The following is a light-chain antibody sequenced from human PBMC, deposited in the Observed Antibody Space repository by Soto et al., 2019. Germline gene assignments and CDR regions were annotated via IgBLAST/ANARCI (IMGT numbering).Light chain of an antibody. J-gene: IGLJ1*01. CDR2: EVN. Sequence: QSALTQPASVSGSAGQSVTISCTGPRSDISDSNFISWYQHSPGKAPRLLIYEVNNRPSGVSRRFSGSKAGNTASLTISGLLDDDEADYFCASFRSGTILVFGSGTKVTVL. CDR1: RSDISDSNF. CDR3: ASFRSGTILV. V-gene: IGLV2-14*01.